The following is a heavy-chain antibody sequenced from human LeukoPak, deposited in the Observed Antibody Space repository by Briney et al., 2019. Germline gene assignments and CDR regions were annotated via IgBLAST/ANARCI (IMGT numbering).Heavy chain of an antibody. Sequence: SETLFLTCAVSGGSISSGGYSWSWIRQPPGKGLEWIGYIYHSGSTYYNPSLKSRVTISVDRSKNQFSLKLSSVTAADTAVYYCARAIGYSYGFDYFDYWGQGTLVTVSS. D-gene: IGHD5-18*01. CDR3: ARAIGYSYGFDYFDY. CDR1: GGSISSGGYS. CDR2: IYHSGST. J-gene: IGHJ4*02. V-gene: IGHV4-30-2*01.